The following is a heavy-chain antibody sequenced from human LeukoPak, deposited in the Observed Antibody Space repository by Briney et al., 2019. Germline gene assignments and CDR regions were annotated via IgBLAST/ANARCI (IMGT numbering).Heavy chain of an antibody. D-gene: IGHD3-22*01. V-gene: IGHV3-7*01. CDR1: GFTFSSYW. CDR2: IKEDGSEK. J-gene: IGHJ4*02. Sequence: GGSLRLSCAASGFTFSSYWMSWVRQAPGKGLEWVANIKEDGSEKYYVDSVKGRFTISRDNAKNSLYLQMNSLRAEDTAVYYCARTPYDSSGYYFDYWGQGTLVTVSS. CDR3: ARTPYDSSGYYFDY.